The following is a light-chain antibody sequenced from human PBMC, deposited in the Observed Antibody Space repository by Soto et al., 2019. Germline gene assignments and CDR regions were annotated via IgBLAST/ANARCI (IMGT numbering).Light chain of an antibody. CDR3: QQYSSSPLT. J-gene: IGKJ4*01. CDR1: QSVRNSY. V-gene: IGKV3-20*01. CDR2: AAS. Sequence: EIVLTQSPGTLSMSPGERATLSCRASQSVRNSYVAWYQQKPGQAPRVLIYAASSRATGIPDRFSGSGSGTDFTLTISRLETEDFAVYYCQQYSSSPLTFGGGTKVDIK.